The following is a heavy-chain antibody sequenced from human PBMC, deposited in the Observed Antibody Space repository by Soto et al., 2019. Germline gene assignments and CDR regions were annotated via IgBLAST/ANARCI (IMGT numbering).Heavy chain of an antibody. CDR2: ISGSGGST. CDR1: EFTFSSYA. V-gene: IGHV3-23*01. D-gene: IGHD6-19*01. CDR3: ARSSSLSSGWLYYFDY. J-gene: IGHJ4*02. Sequence: GGSLRLSCAASEFTFSSYAMSWVRQAPGKGLEWVSAISGSGGSTYYADSVKGRFTISRDNSKNRLYLQMNSLRSEDTAVYYCARSSSLSSGWLYYFDYWGQGTLVTVSS.